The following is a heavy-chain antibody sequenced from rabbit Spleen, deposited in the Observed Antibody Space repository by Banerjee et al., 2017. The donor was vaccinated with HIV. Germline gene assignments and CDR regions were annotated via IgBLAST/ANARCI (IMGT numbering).Heavy chain of an antibody. D-gene: IGHD1-1*01. Sequence: QSLEESGGGRVKTAGSLILTCKASGFSFSRDNDMCWFRQPPGKGLVWIVCIYTGNGKTDVASRAKGRCTISKTSSTTVTLQMTSLTAADTATYFCARDTVTSVTSYGMDRWGPGTLVTVS. CDR2: IYTGNGKT. J-gene: IGHJ6*01. CDR1: GFSFSRDND. V-gene: IGHV1S40*01. CDR3: ARDTVTSVTSYGMDR.